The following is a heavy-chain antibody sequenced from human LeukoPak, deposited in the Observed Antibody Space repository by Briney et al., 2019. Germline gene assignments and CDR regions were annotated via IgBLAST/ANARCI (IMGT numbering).Heavy chain of an antibody. J-gene: IGHJ4*02. CDR2: ISGSGGST. CDR3: AKRPRSPPDYYLDY. CDR1: GFTFSSYA. Sequence: GGSLRLSCAASGFTFSSYAMSWVRQAPGKGLEWVSAISGSGGSTYYADSVKGRFTISRDNSKNTLYLQMNSLRAEDTAVYYCAKRPRSPPDYYLDYWGRGTLVTVSS. D-gene: IGHD3-10*01. V-gene: IGHV3-23*01.